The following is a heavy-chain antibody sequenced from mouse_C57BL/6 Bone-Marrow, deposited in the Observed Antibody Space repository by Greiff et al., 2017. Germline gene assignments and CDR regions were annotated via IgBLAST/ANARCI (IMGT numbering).Heavy chain of an antibody. CDR3: ARRLHYYGSSHFDY. Sequence: VQLKESGPVLVKPGASVKMSCKASGYTFTDYYMHWVKQSHGQSLEWIGVINPYNGGTSYNQKFKGKATLTVDKSSSTAYMELNSLTSEDSAVYYCARRLHYYGSSHFDYWGQGTTLTVSS. CDR2: INPYNGGT. CDR1: GYTFTDYY. V-gene: IGHV1-19*01. J-gene: IGHJ2*01. D-gene: IGHD1-1*01.